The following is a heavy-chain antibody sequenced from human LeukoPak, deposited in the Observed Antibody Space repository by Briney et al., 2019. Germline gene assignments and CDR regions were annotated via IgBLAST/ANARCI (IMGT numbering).Heavy chain of an antibody. J-gene: IGHJ4*02. V-gene: IGHV3-74*01. CDR1: GFTLSSSW. Sequence: PGGSLRLSRAGSGFTLSSSWMHWVRQAPGKGPVWVAHVSPDGNLANYADSVKGRFIISRDNAKNTLFLQMNSLRAEDTAVYYCARDLSFSPDHWGQGTLVTVSS. CDR2: VSPDGNLA. CDR3: ARDLSFSPDH.